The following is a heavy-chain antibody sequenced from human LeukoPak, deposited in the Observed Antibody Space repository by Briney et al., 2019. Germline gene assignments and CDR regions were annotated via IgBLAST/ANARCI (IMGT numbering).Heavy chain of an antibody. CDR3: ARVNWKRLRGEYDY. J-gene: IGHJ4*02. V-gene: IGHV1-69*05. CDR2: IIPIFGTA. Sequence: SVKVSCKASGGTFSSYAISWVRQAPGQGLEWMGGIIPIFGTANYAQKFQGRVTITTDESTSTAYMELSSLRSEDTAVYYCARVNWKRLRGEYDYWGQGTLVTVSS. CDR1: GGTFSSYA. D-gene: IGHD1-20*01.